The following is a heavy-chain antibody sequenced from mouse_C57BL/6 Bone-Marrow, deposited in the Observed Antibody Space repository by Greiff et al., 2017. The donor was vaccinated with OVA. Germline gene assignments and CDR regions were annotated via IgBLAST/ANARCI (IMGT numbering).Heavy chain of an antibody. CDR3: ARGGLRGRYFDV. Sequence: QVQLQQSGAELARPGASVKLSCKASGYTFTRYGISWVKQRTGQGLEWIGEIYPRSGNTYYNEKFKGKATLTADKSSSPAYMELRSLTSEDSAVYFCARGGLRGRYFDVWGTGTTVTVSS. V-gene: IGHV1-81*01. CDR2: IYPRSGNT. J-gene: IGHJ1*03. CDR1: GYTFTRYG.